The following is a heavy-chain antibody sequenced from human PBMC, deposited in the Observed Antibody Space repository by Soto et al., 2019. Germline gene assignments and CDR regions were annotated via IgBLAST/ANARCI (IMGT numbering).Heavy chain of an antibody. Sequence: QVQLVQSGAEVKKPGSSVKVSCKASVGTFSSYTISWVRQAPGQGLEWMGRIIPILGIANYAQKFQGRVTITADKSTSTAYMERSSLRSEDTAVYYCARYPDYYVSGSPDWYFDLWGRGSLVTVSS. D-gene: IGHD3-10*01. V-gene: IGHV1-69*02. CDR3: ARYPDYYVSGSPDWYFDL. CDR2: IIPILGIA. CDR1: VGTFSSYT. J-gene: IGHJ2*01.